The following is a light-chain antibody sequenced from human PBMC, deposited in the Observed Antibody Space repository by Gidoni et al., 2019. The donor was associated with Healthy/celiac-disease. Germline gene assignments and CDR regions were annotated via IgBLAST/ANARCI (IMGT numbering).Light chain of an antibody. Sequence: ELVLPPSPGPLSLSPGERATLSCRASPSVSSSYLAWYQQKTDQAPRLLIDGASSRATGSPDRFSGSGSGTDFTLTISRLEPEDFAVYYCQQYDSTRWTFGQGTKVEIK. V-gene: IGKV3-20*01. J-gene: IGKJ1*01. CDR2: GAS. CDR3: QQYDSTRWT. CDR1: PSVSSSY.